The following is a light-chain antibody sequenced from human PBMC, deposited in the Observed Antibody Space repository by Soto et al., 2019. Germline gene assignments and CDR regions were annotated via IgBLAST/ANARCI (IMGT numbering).Light chain of an antibody. CDR1: QAISNS. CDR2: DAS. J-gene: IGKJ3*01. Sequence: DIQMTQSPSSLSASVGDRVTITCQASQAISNSLNWYQQKPGRAPQLLIHDASNLETGVPSRFSGSGSGTEFTFTISSLQPEDTGTYYCQQYYILFTFGPGTKVDIK. CDR3: QQYYILFT. V-gene: IGKV1-33*01.